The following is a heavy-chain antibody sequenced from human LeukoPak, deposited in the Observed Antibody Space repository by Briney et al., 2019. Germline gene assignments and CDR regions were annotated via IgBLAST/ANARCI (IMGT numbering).Heavy chain of an antibody. CDR1: GGSISSYY. D-gene: IGHD6-13*01. CDR3: ARGWAAAGLFDY. J-gene: IGHJ4*02. CDR2: IYYSGST. Sequence: PSETLSLTCTVSGGSISSYYWSWIRQPPGKGLEWIGYIYYSGSTNYNPSLKSRVTISVDTSKNQFSLKLSSVTAADTAVYYCARGWAAAGLFDYWGQGTLVIVSS. V-gene: IGHV4-59*01.